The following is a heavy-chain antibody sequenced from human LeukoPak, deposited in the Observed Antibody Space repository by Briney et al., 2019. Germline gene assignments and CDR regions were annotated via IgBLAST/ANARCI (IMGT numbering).Heavy chain of an antibody. CDR2: MNYNSGNT. CDR1: GYTFTSFD. D-gene: IGHD4-17*01. CDR3: ATAVYGDGPVDYYYGMDV. V-gene: IGHV1-8*01. J-gene: IGHJ6*02. Sequence: ASVKVSCKASGYTFTSFDINWVRQATGQGLEWMGWMNYNSGNTGYAQKFQGRVIMTRNISISTAYMELSSLRSEDTAVYYCATAVYGDGPVDYYYGMDVWGQGTTVTVSS.